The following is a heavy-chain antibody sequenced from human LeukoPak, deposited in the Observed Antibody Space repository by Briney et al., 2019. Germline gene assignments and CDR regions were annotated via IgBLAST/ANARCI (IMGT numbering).Heavy chain of an antibody. J-gene: IGHJ3*02. CDR2: ISGSGGST. D-gene: IGHD1/OR15-1a*01. V-gene: IGHV3-23*01. Sequence: GGSLRLSCAASGFTFSSYAMSRVRQAPGKGLEWVSAISGSGGSTYYADSVKGRFTISRDNSKNTLYLQMNSLRAEDTAVYYCAKVWVGYNWNNRAFDIWGQGTMVTVSS. CDR1: GFTFSSYA. CDR3: AKVWVGYNWNNRAFDI.